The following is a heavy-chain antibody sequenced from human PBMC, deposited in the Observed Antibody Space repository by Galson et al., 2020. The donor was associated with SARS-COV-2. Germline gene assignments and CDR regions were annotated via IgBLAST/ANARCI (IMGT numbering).Heavy chain of an antibody. Sequence: SLTLSCAASGFTFDDYAMHWVRQAPEKGLEWVSGISWNSGSIGYADSVKGRFTISRDNATHSLYLQMNSLRAEDTALSYCAPWRDDYGSGSRQGKGGGFDTWGQGTLVTVSS. J-gene: IGHJ5*02. CDR3: APWRDDYGSGSRQGKGGGFDT. V-gene: IGHV3-9*01. D-gene: IGHD3-10*01. CDR1: GFTFDDYA. CDR2: ISWNSGSI.